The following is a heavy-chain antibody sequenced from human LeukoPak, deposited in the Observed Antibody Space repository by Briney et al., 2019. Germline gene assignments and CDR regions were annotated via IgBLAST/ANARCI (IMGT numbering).Heavy chain of an antibody. D-gene: IGHD3-22*01. CDR2: IYTSGST. Sequence: SETLSLTCAVYGGSFSGYYWSWIRQPPGKGLEWIGRIYTSGSTNYNPSLKSRVTISVDTSKNQFSLKLSSVTAADTAVYYCARGRHRVNFDYWGQGTLVTVSS. V-gene: IGHV4-59*10. J-gene: IGHJ4*02. CDR3: ARGRHRVNFDY. CDR1: GGSFSGYY.